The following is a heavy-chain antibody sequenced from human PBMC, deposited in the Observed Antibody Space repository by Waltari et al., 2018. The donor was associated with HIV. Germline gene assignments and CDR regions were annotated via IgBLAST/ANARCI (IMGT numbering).Heavy chain of an antibody. CDR1: GFTFPNYW. CDR3: ARIGTFPHNYAIDF. CDR2: IKDDGSEK. V-gene: IGHV3-7*01. Sequence: EVQLMESGGGLVQCGGSLRLSCAASGFTFPNYWLSWVRQTPGKGLEWVAYIKDDGSEKYYMGSVKGRFTISRDNAKNSMFLQMNSLRAEDTAVYYCARIGTFPHNYAIDFWGQGTTVTVSS. J-gene: IGHJ6*02. D-gene: IGHD1-26*01.